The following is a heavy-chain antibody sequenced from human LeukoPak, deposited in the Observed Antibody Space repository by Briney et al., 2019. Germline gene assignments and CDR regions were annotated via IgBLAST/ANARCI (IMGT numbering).Heavy chain of an antibody. CDR1: RFTFSNYW. J-gene: IGHJ5*01. D-gene: IGHD2-21*02. CDR3: AKWGPYCVGDYCPALDS. Sequence: GGSLRLSCVASRFTFSNYWMSWVRQAPGKGLEWVANINQDGSKKRYADSMKGRFTISRDNAKESMYLQLNSLRAEDTAVYYCAKWGPYCVGDYCPALDSWGPGTLVTVSS. CDR2: INQDGSKK. V-gene: IGHV3-7*01.